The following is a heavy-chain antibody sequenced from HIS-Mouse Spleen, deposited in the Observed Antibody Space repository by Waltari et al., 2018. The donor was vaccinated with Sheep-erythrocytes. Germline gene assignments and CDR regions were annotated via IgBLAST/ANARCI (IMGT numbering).Heavy chain of an antibody. CDR1: GFTFSSYA. Sequence: PGRSLRLSCAASGFTFSSYAMHWVRQAPGKGLEWVAVISYDGSNKYDADSVKGRFTISRDNSKNTLYLQMNSLRAEDTAVYYCARGAFDIWGQGTMVTVSS. V-gene: IGHV3-30-3*01. CDR3: ARGAFDI. CDR2: ISYDGSNK. J-gene: IGHJ3*02.